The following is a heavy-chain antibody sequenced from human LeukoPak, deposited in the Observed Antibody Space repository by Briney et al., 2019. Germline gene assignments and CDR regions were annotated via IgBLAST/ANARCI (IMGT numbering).Heavy chain of an antibody. D-gene: IGHD2-2*02. V-gene: IGHV3-23*01. CDR2: ISGSGAST. CDR3: AKGSRGYTNYYFDY. CDR1: GFSFSGYA. Sequence: GGSLRLSCASSGFSFSGYAMIWVRQAPGKGLELVSTISGSGASTFYADSVRGRFITSKDIPSNIVYLQMNSLRAEDTAVYYCAKGSRGYTNYYFDYWGQGTLVTVSS. J-gene: IGHJ4*02.